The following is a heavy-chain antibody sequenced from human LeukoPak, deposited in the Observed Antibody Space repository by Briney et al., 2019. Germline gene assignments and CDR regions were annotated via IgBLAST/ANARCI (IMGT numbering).Heavy chain of an antibody. J-gene: IGHJ3*02. D-gene: IGHD4-17*01. CDR2: IYYSGST. Sequence: SETLSLTCTVSGGSISSSSYYWGWIRQPPGKGLEWIGSIYYSGSTYYNPSLKSRVTISVDTSKSQFSLKLTSVTAADTAVYYCARDRDYGDSGRAFDIWGQGTMVTVSS. CDR1: GGSISSSSYY. V-gene: IGHV4-39*07. CDR3: ARDRDYGDSGRAFDI.